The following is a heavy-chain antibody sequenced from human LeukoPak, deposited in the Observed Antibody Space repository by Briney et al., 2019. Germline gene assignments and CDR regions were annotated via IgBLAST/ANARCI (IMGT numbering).Heavy chain of an antibody. CDR1: GGSFSGYY. CDR2: INHSGST. Sequence: SETLSLTCAVYGGSFSGYYWSWIRQPPGKGLEWIGEINHSGSTNYNPSLKSRVTISVDTSKNQFSLKLSSVTAADTAVYYCAEVFGDFNYWGQGTLVTVSS. J-gene: IGHJ4*02. CDR3: AEVFGDFNY. D-gene: IGHD3-10*02. V-gene: IGHV4-34*01.